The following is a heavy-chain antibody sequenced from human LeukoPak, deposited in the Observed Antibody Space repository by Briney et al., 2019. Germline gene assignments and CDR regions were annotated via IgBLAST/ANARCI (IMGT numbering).Heavy chain of an antibody. J-gene: IGHJ4*02. Sequence: ASVKVSCKASGGTFSSYAISWVRQAPGQGLEWMGWSNPKTGNTGYAQKFKGRVTMTRDTSIGTAYMELRSLRSDDTAVYYCTRGIAQDSWGQGTLVTVSS. V-gene: IGHV1-8*02. CDR1: GGTFSSYA. D-gene: IGHD2-15*01. CDR3: TRGIAQDS. CDR2: SNPKTGNT.